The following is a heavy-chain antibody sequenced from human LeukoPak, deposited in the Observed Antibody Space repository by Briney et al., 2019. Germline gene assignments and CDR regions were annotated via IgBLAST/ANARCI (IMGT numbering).Heavy chain of an antibody. J-gene: IGHJ4*02. CDR1: GGSISSYY. V-gene: IGHV4-59*01. Sequence: NSSETLSLTCTVSGGSISSYYWSWLRQPPGKGLEWIGFIYYTGSTNYNPSLKSRVTISIDTSKNQFSLKLSSVTAADTAVYYCARQFCSGGSCYPYFDSWGRGTLVTVSS. CDR2: IYYTGST. D-gene: IGHD2-15*01. CDR3: ARQFCSGGSCYPYFDS.